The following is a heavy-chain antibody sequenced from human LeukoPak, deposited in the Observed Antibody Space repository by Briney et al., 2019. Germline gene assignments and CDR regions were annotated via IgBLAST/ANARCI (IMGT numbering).Heavy chain of an antibody. Sequence: GGSLRLSCAASGFTFSSYGMHWVRQAPGKGLEWVAFIHYDGTNEYYADSVKGRFTISRDNFKNTLYLQMNSLRAEDTAVYYCARFTPQGYGWGGYNRFDPWGQGTLVTVSS. CDR1: GFTFSSYG. D-gene: IGHD3-16*01. CDR2: IHYDGTNE. J-gene: IGHJ5*02. V-gene: IGHV3-30*02. CDR3: ARFTPQGYGWGGYNRFDP.